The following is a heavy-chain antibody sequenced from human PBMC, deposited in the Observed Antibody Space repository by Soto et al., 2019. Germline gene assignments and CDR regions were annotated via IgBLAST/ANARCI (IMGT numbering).Heavy chain of an antibody. J-gene: IGHJ4*02. CDR3: AKHGGPYGSETHYGY. CDR1: GYSFNDYS. CDR2: VNGADGKT. V-gene: IGHV1-3*01. Sequence: GASVKVSCKASGYSFNDYSMNCVRQAPGQGLEWVGWVNGADGKTRYSQMFKDRVTMSRDTSATTAYMELSSLTAEDTAVYYCAKHGGPYGSETHYGYWGQGTLVTVSS. D-gene: IGHD3-10*01.